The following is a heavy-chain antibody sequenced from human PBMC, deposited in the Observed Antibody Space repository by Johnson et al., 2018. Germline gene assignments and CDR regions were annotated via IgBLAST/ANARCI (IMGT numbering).Heavy chain of an antibody. V-gene: IGHV3-11*01. J-gene: IGHJ6*02. CDR3: AGDQESCYELGGMDV. CDR2: IDWNSGSPI. CDR1: GFNVRTNY. D-gene: IGHD5-12*01. Sequence: QVQLVESGGGLVQPGGSLRLSCVASGFNVRTNYMSWVRQAPGKGLEWVSVIDWNSGSPIYYADSVKGRFTISRDNAKNSLYLQMNSLRAEDTAVYYWAGDQESCYELGGMDVWGQGTTVTVSS.